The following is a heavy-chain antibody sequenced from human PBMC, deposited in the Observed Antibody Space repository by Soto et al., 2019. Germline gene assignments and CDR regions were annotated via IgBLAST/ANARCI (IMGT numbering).Heavy chain of an antibody. CDR2: ISYDGSNK. J-gene: IGHJ6*03. Sequence: GGSLRLSCAASGFTFSSYGMHWVRQAPGKGLEWVAVISYDGSNKYYADSVKGRFTISRDNSKNTLYLQMNSLRAEDTAVYYCAKDFYDYIWGSYRLDYYYYYMDVWGKGTTVTVSS. D-gene: IGHD3-16*02. CDR3: AKDFYDYIWGSYRLDYYYYYMDV. CDR1: GFTFSSYG. V-gene: IGHV3-30*18.